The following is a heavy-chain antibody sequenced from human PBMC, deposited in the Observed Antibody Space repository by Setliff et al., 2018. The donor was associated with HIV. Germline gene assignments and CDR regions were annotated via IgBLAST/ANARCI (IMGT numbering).Heavy chain of an antibody. D-gene: IGHD5-18*01. CDR1: GFSFSDHG. CDR2: IRSKTYGERA. J-gene: IGHJ1*01. Sequence: QPGGSLRLSCVTSGFSFSDHGVSWFRQAPGKGLEWVSFIRSKTYGERADYAASVRGRFTISRDDSKGIAYLQMNSLRAEDTAVYYCAKDAGSYSYVHEYFQHWGQGTLVTVSS. CDR3: AKDAGSYSYVHEYFQH. V-gene: IGHV3-49*03.